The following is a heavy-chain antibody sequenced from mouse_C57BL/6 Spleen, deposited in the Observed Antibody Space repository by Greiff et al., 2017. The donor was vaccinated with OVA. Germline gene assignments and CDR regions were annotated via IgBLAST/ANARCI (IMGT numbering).Heavy chain of an antibody. CDR1: GYTFTEYT. CDR3: ARHERPLYDYDGACYAMDY. J-gene: IGHJ4*01. D-gene: IGHD2-4*01. Sequence: QVQLKQSGAELVKPGASVKLSCKASGYTFTEYTIHWVKQRSGQGLEWIGWFYPGSGSIKYNEKFKDKATLTADKSSSTVYMELSRLTSEDSAVYFCARHERPLYDYDGACYAMDYWGQGTSVTVSS. V-gene: IGHV1-62-2*01. CDR2: FYPGSGSI.